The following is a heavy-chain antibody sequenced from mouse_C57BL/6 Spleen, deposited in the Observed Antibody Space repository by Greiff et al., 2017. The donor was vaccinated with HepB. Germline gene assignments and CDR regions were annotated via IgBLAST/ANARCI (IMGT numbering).Heavy chain of an antibody. D-gene: IGHD2-3*01. J-gene: IGHJ1*03. CDR2: INSDGGIT. V-gene: IGHV5-2*01. Sequence: EVKVVESGGGLVQPGESLKLSWRDSNEYESPSHDMSWVRKTPEKSLELVAAINSDGGITYYPDTMERRFIISRDNTKTTLYLQMSSLRSEDTALYYCARVPYDGYWYFDVWGTGTTVTVSS. CDR3: ARVPYDGYWYFDV. CDR1: EYESPSHD.